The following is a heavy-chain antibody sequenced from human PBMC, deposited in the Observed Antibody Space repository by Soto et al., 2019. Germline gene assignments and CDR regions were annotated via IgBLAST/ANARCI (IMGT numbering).Heavy chain of an antibody. Sequence: QLQLQESGPGLVKPSETLSLTCNASGGSITSSGSAWGWIRQSPGKGLEWIGTIDYSGNIYYIPSLTRRIPISLAPSKNQISLKLSSVTAADTAVYYCARHIHNQGFEYYFDSWGQGTLVTVSS. CDR3: ARHIHNQGFEYYFDS. D-gene: IGHD1-1*01. CDR2: IDYSGNI. J-gene: IGHJ4*02. V-gene: IGHV4-39*01. CDR1: GGSITSSGSA.